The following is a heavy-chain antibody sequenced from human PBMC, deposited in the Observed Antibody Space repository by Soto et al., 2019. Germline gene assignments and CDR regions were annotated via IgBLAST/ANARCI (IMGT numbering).Heavy chain of an antibody. CDR3: AREGVHNYTEYYFDY. D-gene: IGHD3-10*01. Sequence: GGSLRLSCAASGFTFSYYPLHWVRRAPGKGLEWVSSISGIRDYIRYADSVRGRFTISRDNAKTSLYLQMNSLTAEDTAVYYCAREGVHNYTEYYFDYWGQGTLVTVSS. CDR2: ISGIRDYI. CDR1: GFTFSYYP. V-gene: IGHV3-21*06. J-gene: IGHJ4*02.